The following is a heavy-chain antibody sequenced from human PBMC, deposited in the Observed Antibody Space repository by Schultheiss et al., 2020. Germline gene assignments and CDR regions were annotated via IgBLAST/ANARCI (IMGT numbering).Heavy chain of an antibody. D-gene: IGHD4-17*01. CDR3: AKSRVGDLYGDLHVDAFDI. CDR1: GGSISSGGYY. V-gene: IGHV4-61*03. CDR2: IYYSGST. J-gene: IGHJ3*02. Sequence: SETLSLTCTVSGGSISSGGYYWSWIRQHPGKGLEWIGYIYYSGSTNYNPSLKSRVSISLDTSNDRLSLKLSSVTAADTALYYCAKSRVGDLYGDLHVDAFDIWGQGTMVNV.